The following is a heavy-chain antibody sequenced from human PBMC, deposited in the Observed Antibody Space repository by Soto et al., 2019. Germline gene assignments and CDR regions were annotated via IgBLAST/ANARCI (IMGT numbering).Heavy chain of an antibody. CDR1: GGTFSGYY. Sequence: SETLSLTCAVYGGTFSGYYGSWIRQPPGKGLEWIGEINHSGSTNYNPSLKSRVTISVDTSKNQFSLKLSSVTAADTAVYYCARFQYYYGSGSAYNWFDPWGQGTLVTVSS. D-gene: IGHD3-10*01. J-gene: IGHJ5*02. CDR3: ARFQYYYGSGSAYNWFDP. CDR2: INHSGST. V-gene: IGHV4-34*01.